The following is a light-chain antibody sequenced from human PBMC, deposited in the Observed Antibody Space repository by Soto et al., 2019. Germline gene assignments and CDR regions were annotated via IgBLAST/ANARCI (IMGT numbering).Light chain of an antibody. CDR2: EVS. V-gene: IGLV2-14*01. Sequence: QSALTQPASVSGSPGQSITIPCTGTSSDVGGYNYVSWYQQHPGKAPKLMIYEVSNRPSGVSNRFSGSKSGNTASLTISGLRAEDEADYYCSSYTSSSTPDVFGTGTKLTVL. J-gene: IGLJ1*01. CDR3: SSYTSSSTPDV. CDR1: SSDVGGYNY.